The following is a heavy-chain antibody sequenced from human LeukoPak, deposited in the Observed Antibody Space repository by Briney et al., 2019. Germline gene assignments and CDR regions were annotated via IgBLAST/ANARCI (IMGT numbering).Heavy chain of an antibody. CDR2: IKQDGSEK. D-gene: IGHD3-3*01. Sequence: GVSLRLSCAASGFTFSSYWMSWVRQAPGKGLEWVANIKQDGSEKYYVDSVKGRFTISRDNAKNSLYLQMNSLRAEDTAVYYCASLYYDFWSGYGPFDPWGQGTLVTVSS. J-gene: IGHJ5*02. CDR1: GFTFSSYW. V-gene: IGHV3-7*01. CDR3: ASLYYDFWSGYGPFDP.